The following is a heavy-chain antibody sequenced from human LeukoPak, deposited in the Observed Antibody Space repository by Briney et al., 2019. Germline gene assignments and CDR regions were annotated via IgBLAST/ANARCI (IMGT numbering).Heavy chain of an antibody. V-gene: IGHV1-18*01. J-gene: IGHJ4*02. CDR3: ASGVSSGWYGDY. CDR2: ISAYNGNT. Sequence: ASVKVSCKASGYTFITYGIGWVRQAPGQGLEWMGWISAYNGNTNYAQKLQGRVTMTTDTSTSTAYMELRSLRSDDTAVYYCASGVSSGWYGDYWGQGTLVTVSS. D-gene: IGHD6-19*01. CDR1: GYTFITYG.